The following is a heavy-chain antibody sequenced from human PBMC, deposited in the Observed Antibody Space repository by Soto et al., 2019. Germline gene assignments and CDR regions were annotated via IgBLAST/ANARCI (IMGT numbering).Heavy chain of an antibody. CDR1: VGSINSDAYY. D-gene: IGHD6-6*01. CDR2: IYYSGRT. J-gene: IGHJ4*02. CDR3: ARDGSNSPDYLYY. Sequence: SEKLALTWTVSVGSINSDAYYWSWIRQPPGKGLEWIGHIYYSGRTYYNPSLESRLTISLDTSKNQFSLRLGSVNASDTAVYYCARDGSNSPDYLYYWGQGTLVTLSS. V-gene: IGHV4-30-4*01.